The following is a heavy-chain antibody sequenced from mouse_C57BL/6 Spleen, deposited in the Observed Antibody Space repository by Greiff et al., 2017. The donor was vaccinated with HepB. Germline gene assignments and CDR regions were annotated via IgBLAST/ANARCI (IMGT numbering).Heavy chain of an antibody. CDR1: GFTFSSYA. CDR2: ISDGGSYT. Sequence: EVKLVESGGGLVKPGGSLKLSCAASGFTFSSYAMSWVRQTPEKRLEWVATISDGGSYTYYPDNVKGRFTISRDNAKNNLYLQMSHLKSEDTAMYYCARDQRDYFDYWGQGTTLTVSS. V-gene: IGHV5-4*01. J-gene: IGHJ2*01. CDR3: ARDQRDYFDY.